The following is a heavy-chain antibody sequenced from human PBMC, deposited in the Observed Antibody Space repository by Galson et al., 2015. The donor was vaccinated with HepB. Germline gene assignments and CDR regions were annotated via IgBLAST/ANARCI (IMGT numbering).Heavy chain of an antibody. CDR2: IIPMFDVT. J-gene: IGHJ5*02. CDR3: ANQSTSSVGNWFGP. V-gene: IGHV1-69*04. CDR1: GDSVSGHA. D-gene: IGHD6-6*01. Sequence: SVKVSCKASGDSVSGHAISWVRQAPGQGLEWMGRIIPMFDVTNYPQKFQDRATISADMSTNTVYLELSRLRSEDTAVYFCANQSTSSVGNWFGPWGRGTLVTVSS.